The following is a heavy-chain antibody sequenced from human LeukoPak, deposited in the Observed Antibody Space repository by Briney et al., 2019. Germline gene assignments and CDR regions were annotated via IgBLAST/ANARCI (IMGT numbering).Heavy chain of an antibody. CDR2: ISWNSGSI. J-gene: IGHJ3*02. Sequence: GGSLRLSCAASEFTFSSYAMTWVRQAPGKGLEWVSGISWNSGSIGYADSVKGRFTISRDNAKNSLYLQMNSLRAEDTALYYCAKDMNYCSGGSCYGPYDAFDIWGQGTMVTVSS. D-gene: IGHD2-15*01. V-gene: IGHV3-9*01. CDR1: EFTFSSYA. CDR3: AKDMNYCSGGSCYGPYDAFDI.